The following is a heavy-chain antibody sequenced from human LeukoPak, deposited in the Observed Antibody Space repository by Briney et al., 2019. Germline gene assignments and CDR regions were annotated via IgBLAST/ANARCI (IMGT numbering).Heavy chain of an antibody. J-gene: IGHJ4*02. D-gene: IGHD3-10*01. Sequence: GGSLRLSCAASGFTFSSYGMHWVRQAPGKGLEWVAVISYDGSNKYYADSVKGRFTISRDNSKDTLYLQMSSLRAEDTAVYYCAKSALWFGELFWGQGTLVTVSS. CDR2: ISYDGSNK. CDR3: AKSALWFGELF. V-gene: IGHV3-30*18. CDR1: GFTFSSYG.